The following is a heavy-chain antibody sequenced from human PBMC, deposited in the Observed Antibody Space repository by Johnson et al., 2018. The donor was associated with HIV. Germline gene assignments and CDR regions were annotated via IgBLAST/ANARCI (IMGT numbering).Heavy chain of an antibody. CDR3: AKDMIQLWFFDAFDI. CDR1: GFTFSSYG. V-gene: IGHV3-30*18. Sequence: QVQLVESGGGVVQPGRSLRLSCAASGFTFSSYGMHWVRQAPGKGLEWVAVISYDGRNKYYEDSVKGRLTISRDNSKNTLYLQMNSLRDEDTAVYYCAKDMIQLWFFDAFDIWGQGTMVTVSS. CDR2: ISYDGRNK. D-gene: IGHD5-18*01. J-gene: IGHJ3*02.